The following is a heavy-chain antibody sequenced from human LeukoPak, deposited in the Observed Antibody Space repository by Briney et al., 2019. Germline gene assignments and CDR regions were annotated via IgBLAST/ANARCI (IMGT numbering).Heavy chain of an antibody. CDR3: ARDPRYCSGGSCFSDAFDI. V-gene: IGHV4-4*07. CDR2: IYTSGST. D-gene: IGHD2-15*01. J-gene: IGHJ3*02. CDR1: GGSLSSYY. Sequence: PSETLSLTCPVSGGSLSSYYWSWIRQPAGKGLEWIGRIYTSGSTNYNPSLKSRVTMSVDTSKNQFSLKLSSVTAADTAVYYCARDPRYCSGGSCFSDAFDIWGQGTMVTVSS.